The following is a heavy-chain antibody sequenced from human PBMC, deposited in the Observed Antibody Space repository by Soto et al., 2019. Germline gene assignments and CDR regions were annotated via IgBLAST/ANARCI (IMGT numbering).Heavy chain of an antibody. CDR1: GGTFSSHG. Sequence: SVKVSCKASGGTFSSHGIAWMRQVPGQGLEWMGGIMPTFGSATYAPKFQGRVTISADRSTSTAYMELSSLRSEDTAVYFCASERSAQYSDYWGQGTLVTVSS. CDR2: IMPTFGSA. J-gene: IGHJ4*02. CDR3: ASERSAQYSDY. V-gene: IGHV1-69*06. D-gene: IGHD1-26*01.